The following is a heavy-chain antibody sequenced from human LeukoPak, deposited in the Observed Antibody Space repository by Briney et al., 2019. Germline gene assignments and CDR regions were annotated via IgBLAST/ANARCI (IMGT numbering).Heavy chain of an antibody. Sequence: SETLSLTCPVSGGSISSYYWSWIRQSPGKGLEWIGYIYYSGSTNYNPSLKSRVTISVDTSKSQFSLKLISVTAADTAVYYCARVGYSSGHHDAFDIWGQGTMVTVSP. CDR1: GGSISSYY. D-gene: IGHD6-19*01. V-gene: IGHV4-59*01. CDR3: ARVGYSSGHHDAFDI. CDR2: IYYSGST. J-gene: IGHJ3*02.